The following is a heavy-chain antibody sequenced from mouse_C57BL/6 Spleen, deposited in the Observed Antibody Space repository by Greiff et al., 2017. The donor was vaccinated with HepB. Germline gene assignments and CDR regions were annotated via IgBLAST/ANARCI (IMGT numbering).Heavy chain of an antibody. J-gene: IGHJ2*01. CDR1: GYTFTDYE. V-gene: IGHV1-15*01. CDR2: IDPETGGT. CDR3: TYYYGSSYFDY. D-gene: IGHD1-1*01. Sequence: VQLVESGAELVRPGASVTLSCKASGYTFTDYEMHWVKQTPVHGLEWIGAIDPETGGTAYNQKFKGKAILTADKSSSTAYMELRSLTSEDSAVYYCTYYYGSSYFDYWGQGTTLTVSS.